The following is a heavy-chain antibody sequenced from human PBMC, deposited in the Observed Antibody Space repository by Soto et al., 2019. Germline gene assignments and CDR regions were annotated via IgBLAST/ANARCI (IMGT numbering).Heavy chain of an antibody. J-gene: IGHJ5*02. Sequence: SETLSLTCTVSGGSISSYYWSWIRQPPGKGLEWIGYIYYSGSTNYNPSLKSRVTISVDRSKNQFSLKLSSVTAADTAVYYCARHPSDFWFDPWGQGTLVTVSS. CDR3: ARHPSDFWFDP. V-gene: IGHV4-59*08. CDR1: GGSISSYY. D-gene: IGHD2-21*02. CDR2: IYYSGST.